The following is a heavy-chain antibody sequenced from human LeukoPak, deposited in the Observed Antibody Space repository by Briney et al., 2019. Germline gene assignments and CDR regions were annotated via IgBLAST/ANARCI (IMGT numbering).Heavy chain of an antibody. V-gene: IGHV1-2*02. Sequence: ASVKVSCKASGYSFTSYYMHWVRQAPGQGLEWMGWINPNSGGTNYAQKFQGRVTMTRDTFISTAYMELSRLRSDDTAVYYCAREPDYHFDYWGQGTLVTVSS. CDR2: INPNSGGT. D-gene: IGHD3-16*01. J-gene: IGHJ4*02. CDR3: AREPDYHFDY. CDR1: GYSFTSYY.